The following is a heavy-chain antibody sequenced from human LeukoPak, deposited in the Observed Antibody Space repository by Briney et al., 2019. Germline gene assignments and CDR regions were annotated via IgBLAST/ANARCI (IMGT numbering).Heavy chain of an antibody. Sequence: GGSLRLSCAASGFIFSTYAMSWVRQAPGKGLEWVSTISGSGIAAYYADSVKGRFTISRDNSMDTLYLQMNSLRAEDTAVYYCARREAVAGNLWDYWGQGTLVTVSS. CDR1: GFIFSTYA. D-gene: IGHD6-19*01. V-gene: IGHV3-23*01. CDR2: ISGSGIAA. J-gene: IGHJ4*02. CDR3: ARREAVAGNLWDY.